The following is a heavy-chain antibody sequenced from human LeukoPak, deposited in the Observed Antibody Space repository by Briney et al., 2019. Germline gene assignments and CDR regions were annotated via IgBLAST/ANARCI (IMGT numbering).Heavy chain of an antibody. D-gene: IGHD1-26*01. CDR2: IYTSGST. V-gene: IGHV4-61*02. CDR3: ARAKIVGAEYYFDY. J-gene: IGHJ4*02. Sequence: PSETLSLTCTVSGGSISSGSYYWSWIRQPAGKGLEWIGRIYTSGSTNYNPSLKSRVTISVDTSKNQFSLKLSSVTAADTAVYYCARAKIVGAEYYFDYWGQGTLVTVSS. CDR1: GGSISSGSYY.